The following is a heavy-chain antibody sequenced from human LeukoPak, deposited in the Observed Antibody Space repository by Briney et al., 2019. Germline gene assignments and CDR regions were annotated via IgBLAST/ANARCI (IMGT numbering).Heavy chain of an antibody. CDR1: GYTFTSYY. CDR3: AREGSSYYDSSGYSVDY. J-gene: IGHJ4*02. V-gene: IGHV1-46*01. Sequence: GASVKVSCKASGYTFTSYYMHWVRQAPGQGLEWMGIIKPSDGSTSYAQKFQGRVTMTRDTSTSTVYMELSSLRSEDTAVYYCAREGSSYYDSSGYSVDYWGQGTLVTVSS. D-gene: IGHD3-22*01. CDR2: IKPSDGST.